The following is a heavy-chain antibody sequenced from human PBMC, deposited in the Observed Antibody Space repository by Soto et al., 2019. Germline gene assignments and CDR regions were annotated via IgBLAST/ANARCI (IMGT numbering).Heavy chain of an antibody. Sequence: PGGSLRLSCVASGLSLSDYYMSWIRQAPGRGLEWVSYISDSGSYATYADSVKGRFTISRDNAKNTLYLQMNSLRSEDTAVYYCATFHSGSGNGFRGQGTLVTVSS. CDR2: ISDSGSYA. V-gene: IGHV3-11*06. J-gene: IGHJ4*02. CDR3: ATFHSGSGNGF. D-gene: IGHD3-10*01. CDR1: GLSLSDYY.